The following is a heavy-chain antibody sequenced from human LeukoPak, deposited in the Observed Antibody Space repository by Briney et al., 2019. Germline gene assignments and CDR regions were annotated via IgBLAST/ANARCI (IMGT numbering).Heavy chain of an antibody. Sequence: PGGSLRLSCAASGFSFRSYAMSWVRQAPGKGLDWVAVISGSGGSTNYADSVKGRFTISRDNSKNTLCLQMNSLRAEDTALYFCAKRDYFDSTGYSPLFANWGQGILVTVSS. V-gene: IGHV3-23*01. J-gene: IGHJ4*02. D-gene: IGHD3-22*01. CDR3: AKRDYFDSTGYSPLFAN. CDR1: GFSFRSYA. CDR2: ISGSGGST.